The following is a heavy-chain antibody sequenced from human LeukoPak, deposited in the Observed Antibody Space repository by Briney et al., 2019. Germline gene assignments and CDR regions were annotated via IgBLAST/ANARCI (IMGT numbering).Heavy chain of an antibody. V-gene: IGHV3-48*03. CDR3: ARDPRCSSMSCYRWSFYGMDV. Sequence: GGSLRLSCAASGFTFSSYEMNWLRQAPGKGLEWVSYISSSGSSIYYADSVKGRFTISRDNAKNSLYLQMNSLRAEDTAVYYCARDPRCSSMSCYRWSFYGMDVWGQGTTVTVSS. J-gene: IGHJ6*02. D-gene: IGHD2-2*01. CDR2: ISSSGSSI. CDR1: GFTFSSYE.